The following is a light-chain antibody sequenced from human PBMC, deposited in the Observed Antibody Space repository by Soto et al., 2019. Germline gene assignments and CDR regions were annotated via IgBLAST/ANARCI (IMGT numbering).Light chain of an antibody. Sequence: QSVLAQPASVSGSPGQSITISCTGTSGDVGGYDYVSWYQHHPGKAPKLMISEVSNRPSGVSNRFSGSKSGNTASLTISGLQAEDEADYYCTSYTSSNNLVFGGGTKLTVL. CDR3: TSYTSSNNLV. CDR1: SGDVGGYDY. J-gene: IGLJ2*01. CDR2: EVS. V-gene: IGLV2-14*01.